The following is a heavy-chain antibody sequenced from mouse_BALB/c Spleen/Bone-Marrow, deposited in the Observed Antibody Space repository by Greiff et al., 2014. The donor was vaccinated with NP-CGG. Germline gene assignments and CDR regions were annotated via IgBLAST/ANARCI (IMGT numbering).Heavy chain of an antibody. CDR1: GFSLTSYG. CDR3: ARDRGFGYDRTMDY. D-gene: IGHD2-2*01. Sequence: VKLVESGPGLVAPSQSLSITCTVSGFSLTSYGVHWVRQPPGKGLEWLGVIWAGGSTNYNSALMSRLSISKDNSKSQVFLKMNSLQTEDTAMYFCARDRGFGYDRTMDYWGQGTSVTVSS. CDR2: IWAGGST. J-gene: IGHJ4*01. V-gene: IGHV2-9*02.